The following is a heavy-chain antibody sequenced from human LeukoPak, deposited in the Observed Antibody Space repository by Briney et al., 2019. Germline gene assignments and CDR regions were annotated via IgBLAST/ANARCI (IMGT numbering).Heavy chain of an antibody. CDR1: GFTFSSYG. Sequence: SGGSLRLSCAASGFTFSSYGMNWVRQAPGKGLEWVSSISSSSSSYKYYADSVKGRFTISRDNAKNSLYLQMNSLRAEDTAVYYCARSPRTMVRGVRNDAFDIWGQGTMVTVSS. J-gene: IGHJ3*02. D-gene: IGHD3-10*01. V-gene: IGHV3-21*04. CDR3: ARSPRTMVRGVRNDAFDI. CDR2: ISSSSSSYK.